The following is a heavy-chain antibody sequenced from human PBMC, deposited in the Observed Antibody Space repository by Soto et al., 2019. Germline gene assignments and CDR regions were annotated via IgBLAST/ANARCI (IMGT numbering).Heavy chain of an antibody. CDR2: ISHTGGNR. CDR3: AKDLCSGGTCLVFDS. J-gene: IGHJ4*02. V-gene: IGHV3-23*04. CDR1: GLTFNQYT. D-gene: IGHD2-15*01. Sequence: EVQLVESGGGLVQPGGSLRLSCVVSGLTFNQYTMNWVRQAPGKGLEWVSGISHTGGNRYYADSAQGRFNISRDNSKNTLYLQMTGLSAEGTARYYCAKDLCSGGTCLVFDSWGQGTPVTVSS.